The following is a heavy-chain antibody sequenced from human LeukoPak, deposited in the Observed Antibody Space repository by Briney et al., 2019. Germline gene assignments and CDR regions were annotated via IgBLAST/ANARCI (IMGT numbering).Heavy chain of an antibody. Sequence: PGRSLTLSCAASGFTFSSYGMHGVRQAPGKGLEWVAVIWYDGSNKYYADSVKGRFTIYRDNSKNTLYLQMNSLRAEDTAVYYCARGGVYGSGSYFDYWGQETVVSVSS. CDR3: ARGGVYGSGSYFDY. CDR1: GFTFSSYG. CDR2: IWYDGSNK. J-gene: IGHJ4*02. V-gene: IGHV3-33*01. D-gene: IGHD3-10*01.